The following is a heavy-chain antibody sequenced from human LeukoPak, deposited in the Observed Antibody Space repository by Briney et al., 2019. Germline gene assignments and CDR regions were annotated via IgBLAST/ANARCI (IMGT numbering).Heavy chain of an antibody. J-gene: IGHJ4*02. Sequence: PGGSLRLSCAASGFTFSSYWMHWVRQAPGKGLVWVSRINSDGSSTSYADSVKGRFTISRDNAKNTLYLQMNSLRAEDTAVYYCARHYDSSGYYYPSRGYWGQGTLVTVSS. CDR2: INSDGSST. V-gene: IGHV3-74*01. CDR3: ARHYDSSGYYYPSRGY. CDR1: GFTFSSYW. D-gene: IGHD3-22*01.